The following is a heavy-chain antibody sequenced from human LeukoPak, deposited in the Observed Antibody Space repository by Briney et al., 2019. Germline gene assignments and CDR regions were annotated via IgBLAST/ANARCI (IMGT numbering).Heavy chain of an antibody. CDR2: ISYDGSNK. Sequence: PGGSLRLSCAASGFTFSSYGMHWVRQAPGKGLEWVAVISYDGSNKYYADSVKGRFTISRDNSKNTLYLQMNSLRAEDTAVYYCAKGYYYDSSGWVFDYWGQGTLVTVSS. D-gene: IGHD3-22*01. CDR1: GFTFSSYG. J-gene: IGHJ4*02. CDR3: AKGYYYDSSGWVFDY. V-gene: IGHV3-30*18.